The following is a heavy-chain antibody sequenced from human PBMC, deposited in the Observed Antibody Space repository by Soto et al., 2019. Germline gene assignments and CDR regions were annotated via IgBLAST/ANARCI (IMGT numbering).Heavy chain of an antibody. J-gene: IGHJ4*02. CDR2: ISSSSSYI. CDR1: GFTFSSYS. Sequence: EVQLVESGGGLVKPGGSLRLSCAASGFTFSSYSMNWVRQAPGKGLEWVSSISSSSSYIYYADSVKGRFTISRDNAKNSLYLQMNSLRAEDTAVYYCARSGEVAGMFDYWGQGTLVTVSS. D-gene: IGHD6-19*01. CDR3: ARSGEVAGMFDY. V-gene: IGHV3-21*01.